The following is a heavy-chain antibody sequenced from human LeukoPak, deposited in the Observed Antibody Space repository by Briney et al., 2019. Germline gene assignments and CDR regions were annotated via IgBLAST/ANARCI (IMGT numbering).Heavy chain of an antibody. D-gene: IGHD6-19*01. CDR3: ASYSSGWYDHYFDY. CDR1: GFDFSRSW. CDR2: IISDATRT. Sequence: PGGSLRLSCAASGFDFSRSWIHWVRQPPGEGLVWVSHIISDATRTTYADSVRGRFTISRDNAKNTVSLQMNSLRAEDTAVYYCASYSSGWYDHYFDYWGQGTLVTVSS. J-gene: IGHJ4*02. V-gene: IGHV3-74*01.